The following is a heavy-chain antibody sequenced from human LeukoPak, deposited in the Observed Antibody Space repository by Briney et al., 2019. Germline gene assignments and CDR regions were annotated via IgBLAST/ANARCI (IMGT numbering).Heavy chain of an antibody. CDR1: GFTFSSYS. CDR3: ARVLHKRNYDSSVYYGY. V-gene: IGHV3-48*01. CDR2: ITSSSTTI. D-gene: IGHD3-22*01. Sequence: GGSLRLSCAASGFTFSSYSMNWVRQAPGKGLEWVAYITSSSTTIYYADSVKGRFTISRDNAKNSLYLQMNSLRAEDTAVYYCARVLHKRNYDSSVYYGYWGQGTLVTVSS. J-gene: IGHJ4*02.